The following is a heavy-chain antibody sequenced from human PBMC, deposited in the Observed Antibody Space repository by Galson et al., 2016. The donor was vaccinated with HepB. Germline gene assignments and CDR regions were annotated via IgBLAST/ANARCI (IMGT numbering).Heavy chain of an antibody. J-gene: IGHJ6*03. D-gene: IGHD5-24*01. CDR2: ISSSSSTYI. V-gene: IGHV3-21*01. Sequence: SLRLSCAASGFTFSNYSLNWVRQAPGKGLEWVSSISSSSSTYIYYADSVKGRFTISRDDAKNSLYLQMSSLRAEDTAAYYFAREGLGDGYNSLNYYSYYMDVWGKGTTVTVSS. CDR3: AREGLGDGYNSLNYYSYYMDV. CDR1: GFTFSNYS.